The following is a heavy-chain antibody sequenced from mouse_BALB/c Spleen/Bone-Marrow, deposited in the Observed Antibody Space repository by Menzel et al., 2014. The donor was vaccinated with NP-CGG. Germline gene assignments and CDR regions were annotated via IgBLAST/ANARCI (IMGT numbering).Heavy chain of an antibody. V-gene: IGHV1-54*01. CDR3: ARHYFDY. J-gene: IGHJ2*01. CDR2: INPGSGGT. Sequence: VQPQQSGAELVRPGTSVKVSCKASGYAFTNYLIEWVKQRPGQGLGWIGVINPGSGGTNYNEKFKGKATLTADKSSSTAYMQLSSLTSDDSAVYFCARHYFDYWGQGTTLTVSS. CDR1: GYAFTNYL.